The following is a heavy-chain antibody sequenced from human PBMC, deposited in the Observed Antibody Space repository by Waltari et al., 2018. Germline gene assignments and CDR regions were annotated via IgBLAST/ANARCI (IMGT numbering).Heavy chain of an antibody. CDR1: GFSLSTSGVG. CDR2: IYWNDDK. Sequence: QITLKESGPTLVKPTQTLTLTCTFSGFSLSTSGVGVGWIRQPPGKALEWLALIYWNDDKRYSPSLKSRLTITKDTSKNQVVLTMTNMDPVDTATYYCAHVHHLAYCGGDCYSPVAPWGQGTLVTVSS. CDR3: AHVHHLAYCGGDCYSPVAP. D-gene: IGHD2-21*01. J-gene: IGHJ5*02. V-gene: IGHV2-5*01.